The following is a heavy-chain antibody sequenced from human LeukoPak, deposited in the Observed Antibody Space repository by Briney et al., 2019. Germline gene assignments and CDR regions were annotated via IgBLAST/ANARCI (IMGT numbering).Heavy chain of an antibody. V-gene: IGHV1-18*01. CDR2: ISAYNGNT. J-gene: IGHJ6*03. D-gene: IGHD3-3*01. CDR1: GYTFTGYG. Sequence: RASVKVSCKASGYTFTGYGISWVRQAPGQGLEWMGRISAYNGNTNYAQKLQGRVTMTTDTSTSTAYMELRSLRSDDTAVYYCARLLEWPHYYMDVWGKGTTVTVSS. CDR3: ARLLEWPHYYMDV.